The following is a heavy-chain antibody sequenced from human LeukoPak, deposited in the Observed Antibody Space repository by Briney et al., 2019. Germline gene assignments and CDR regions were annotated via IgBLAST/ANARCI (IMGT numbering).Heavy chain of an antibody. CDR1: GFTFSSYW. V-gene: IGHV3-7*04. Sequence: GGSLRPSCAASGFTFSSYWVNWVRQAPGKGLEWVANIKQDGSEKFYVDSVKGRFTISRDNAKNSLYLQMNSLRAEDTAVYHCARGHYYSGYWGQGTLVTVSS. CDR3: ARGHYYSGY. CDR2: IKQDGSEK. J-gene: IGHJ4*02.